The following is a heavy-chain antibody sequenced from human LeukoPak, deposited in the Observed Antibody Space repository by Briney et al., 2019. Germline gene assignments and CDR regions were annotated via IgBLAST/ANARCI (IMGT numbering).Heavy chain of an antibody. Sequence: GGSLRLSCAASGFIFSSYAMSWVRQAPGKGLEWVSAISGSGFSTYYADSVKGRFTISKDNSKNTLYLQMNSLRVEDTAVYYCAMVSGPFDYWGQGTLVTVSS. V-gene: IGHV3-23*01. D-gene: IGHD2-21*02. CDR3: AMVSGPFDY. CDR2: ISGSGFST. CDR1: GFIFSSYA. J-gene: IGHJ4*02.